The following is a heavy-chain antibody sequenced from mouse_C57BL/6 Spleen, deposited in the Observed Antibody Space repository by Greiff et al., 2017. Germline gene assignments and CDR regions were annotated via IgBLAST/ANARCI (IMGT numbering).Heavy chain of an antibody. CDR1: GYTFTSYW. Sequence: QVQLQQSGAELVKPGASVKLSCKASGYTFTSYWMHWVKQRPGQGLEWIGMIHPNSGSTNYNEKFKSKATLTVDNSSSTAYMQLSSLTSEDSAVYYCARGSYYGSSPYYYAMDYWGQGTSVTVSS. J-gene: IGHJ4*01. V-gene: IGHV1-64*01. CDR3: ARGSYYGSSPYYYAMDY. CDR2: IHPNSGST. D-gene: IGHD1-1*01.